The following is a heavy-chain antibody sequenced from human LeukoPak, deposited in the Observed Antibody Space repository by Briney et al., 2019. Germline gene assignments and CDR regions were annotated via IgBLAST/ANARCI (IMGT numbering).Heavy chain of an antibody. CDR2: IYPGDSDT. J-gene: IGHJ3*01. Sequence: VESLKISCKGSGYSFTSYWIGWVRQMPGKGLEWMGIIYPGDSDTRYSPSFQGQVTISADKSISTAYLQWSSLKASDSAIYYCTRRELRTVVVATALHAFDVWGQGTRVTVSS. CDR3: TRRELRTVVVATALHAFDV. D-gene: IGHD2-21*02. V-gene: IGHV5-51*01. CDR1: GYSFTSYW.